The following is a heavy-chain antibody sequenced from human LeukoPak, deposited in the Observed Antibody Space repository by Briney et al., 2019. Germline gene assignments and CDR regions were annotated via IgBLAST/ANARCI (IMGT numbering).Heavy chain of an antibody. CDR3: AERVRAAPTDY. D-gene: IGHD3-10*01. CDR2: MNPNSGNA. CDR1: GYTFSTYD. Sequence: AASVKVSCNACGYTFSTYDLNGVRQALGQGFEWMGWMNPNSGNAVYAQKFQGRATMTSNTAIRTAYMEQTNLTAEDTAVYYWAERVRAAPTDYWGQGTLVTVSS. V-gene: IGHV1-8*02. J-gene: IGHJ4*02.